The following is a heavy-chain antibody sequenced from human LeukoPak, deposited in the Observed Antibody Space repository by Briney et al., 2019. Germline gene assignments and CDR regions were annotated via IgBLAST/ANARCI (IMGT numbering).Heavy chain of an antibody. V-gene: IGHV4-34*01. CDR2: LNHSGST. CDR1: GGSFSCYY. Sequence: SETLSLTCAVYGGSFSCYYWSWIRQPPGKGLEWIGELNHSGSTNYNPSLKSRVTISVDTSKNQFSLKLSSVTAADTAVYYCARGMDIVVVVAADYGMDVWGQGTTVTVSS. D-gene: IGHD2-15*01. CDR3: ARGMDIVVVVAADYGMDV. J-gene: IGHJ6*02.